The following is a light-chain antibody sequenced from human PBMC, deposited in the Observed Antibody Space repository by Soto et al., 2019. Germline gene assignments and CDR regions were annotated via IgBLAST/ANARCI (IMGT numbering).Light chain of an antibody. CDR2: AAS. CDR1: QSVGSRY. V-gene: IGKV3-20*01. J-gene: IGKJ1*01. CDR3: QHYGTSSWT. Sequence: EIVLTQSPGTLSLSPGERATLSCRASQSVGSRYLAWYQQKPGQAPRLLIFAASTRASGIPDKFSGSGSGTDFTLTISRLEPEDFAVYYCQHYGTSSWTFGQGTKVDIK.